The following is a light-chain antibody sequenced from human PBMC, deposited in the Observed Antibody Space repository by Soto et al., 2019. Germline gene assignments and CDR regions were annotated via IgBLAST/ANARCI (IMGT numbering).Light chain of an antibody. CDR1: TGAVTSDYY. V-gene: IGLV7-43*01. CDR2: STS. CDR3: LLFYGGAQLWM. Sequence: QTVVTQEPSLTVSPGGTITLTCASSTGAVTSDYYPTWLQQKPGQVPRALIYSTSNKHSWTPARFSGSLLGGRAALTLSGVQPEDEADYYCLLFYGGAQLWMFGGGTQLTVL. J-gene: IGLJ3*02.